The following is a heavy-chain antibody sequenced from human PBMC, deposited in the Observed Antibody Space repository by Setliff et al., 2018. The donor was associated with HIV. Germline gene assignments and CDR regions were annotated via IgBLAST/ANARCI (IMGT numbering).Heavy chain of an antibody. V-gene: IGHV1-2*02. CDR1: GYTFTGYY. CDR3: ARSATFLEVGVAK. CDR2: INPNSGAT. D-gene: IGHD2-15*01. J-gene: IGHJ4*02. Sequence: ASVKVSCKASGYTFTGYYMHWVRQAPGQGLEWMGWINPNSGATNYVQDFQGRVTMTRDTSINTVYMELTSLRSDDTAIYYCARSATFLEVGVAKWGPGTLVTVSS.